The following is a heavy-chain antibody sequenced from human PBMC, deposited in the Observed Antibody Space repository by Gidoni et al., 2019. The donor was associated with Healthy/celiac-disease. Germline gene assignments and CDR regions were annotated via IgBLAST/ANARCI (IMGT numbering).Heavy chain of an antibody. CDR1: GGSISSGGYS. D-gene: IGHD7-27*01. V-gene: IGHV4-31*03. CDR3: ARDVSWGSITP. Sequence: QVQLQESGPGLEKPSQTLSLTCTVSGGSISSGGYSWSWVRQHPGKGLGWIGYTYYSWSTYYNLSFKSRVTISVDPSKNHFSLKLSSVTAADTAVYSCARDVSWGSITPWVQGTLVTVSS. J-gene: IGHJ5*02. CDR2: TYYSWST.